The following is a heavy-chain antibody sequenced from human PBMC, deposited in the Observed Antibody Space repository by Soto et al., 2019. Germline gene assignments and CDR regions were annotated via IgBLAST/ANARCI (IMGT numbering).Heavy chain of an antibody. CDR2: ISSSSSYI. D-gene: IGHD2-21*01. Sequence: GGSLRLSCAASGFTFSRYSMNWARQAPGKGLEWVSSISSSSSYIYHADSVKGRFTISRDNAQNSLYLQMNSLRAEDTAVYYCARDRSDGEWNSVGYFDSWGQGTLVTVSS. CDR1: GFTFSRYS. J-gene: IGHJ4*02. CDR3: ARDRSDGEWNSVGYFDS. V-gene: IGHV3-21*01.